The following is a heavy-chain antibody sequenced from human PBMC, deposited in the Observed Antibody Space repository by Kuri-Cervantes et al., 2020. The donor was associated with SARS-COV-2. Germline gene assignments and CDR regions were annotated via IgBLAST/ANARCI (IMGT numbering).Heavy chain of an antibody. J-gene: IGHJ5*02. CDR3: ARLYRPEGA. D-gene: IGHD1-14*01. V-gene: IGHV3-7*01. CDR2: KKQDGSEK. Sequence: GESLKISCAAPGFSFSSYWMSWVRQAPGKGLEGMANKKQDGSEKYYVDSVKCRFTISRDNAKNSLYLQVNSLRAEDTAVYYCARLYRPEGAWGQGTLVTVSS. CDR1: GFSFSSYW.